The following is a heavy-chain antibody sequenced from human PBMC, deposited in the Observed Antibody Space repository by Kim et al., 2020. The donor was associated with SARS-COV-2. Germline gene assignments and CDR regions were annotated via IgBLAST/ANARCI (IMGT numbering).Heavy chain of an antibody. D-gene: IGHD6-19*01. CDR1: GFTFDNAW. CDR2: IKNKAEGETA. J-gene: IGHJ6*02. V-gene: IGHV3-15*01. CDR3: TTDVNYRNGWSYYYYGMDV. Sequence: GGSLRLSCAASGFTFDNAWMSWVRQAPGKGLEWVGRIKNKAEGETADYAAPMKGRFTISRDDSKRTVYLQLSSLRIEDTAVYYCTTDVNYRNGWSYYYYGMDVWGQGTTVTVSS.